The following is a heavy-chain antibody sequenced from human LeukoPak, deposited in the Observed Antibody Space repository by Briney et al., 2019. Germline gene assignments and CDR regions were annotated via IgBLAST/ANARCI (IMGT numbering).Heavy chain of an antibody. J-gene: IGHJ3*02. V-gene: IGHV4-34*01. Sequence: SETLSLTCAVYGGSFSGYYWSWIRQPPGKGLEWIGEINHSGSTNYNPSLKSRVTISVGTSKNQFSLKLSSVTAADTAVYYCARSGEWNYDFWSAQLGDAFDIWGQGTMVTVSS. CDR2: INHSGST. CDR3: ARSGEWNYDFWSAQLGDAFDI. CDR1: GGSFSGYY. D-gene: IGHD3-3*01.